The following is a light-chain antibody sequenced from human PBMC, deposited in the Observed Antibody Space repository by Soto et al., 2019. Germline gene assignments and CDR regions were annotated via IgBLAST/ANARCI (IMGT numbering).Light chain of an antibody. CDR2: LNRDGSH. Sequence: QLVLTQSPSASASLGASVKLTCTLSSGHSNYAIAWHQQQPEKGPRYLMKLNRDGSHSKGDGIPNRFSGYSSGAERYLTISSLQSEDEADYYCQTWGTGIVIFGGGTQLNVL. CDR3: QTWGTGIVI. CDR1: SGHSNYA. V-gene: IGLV4-69*01. J-gene: IGLJ2*01.